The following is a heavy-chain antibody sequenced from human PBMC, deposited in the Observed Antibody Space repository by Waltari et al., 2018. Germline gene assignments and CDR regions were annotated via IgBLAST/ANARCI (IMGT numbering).Heavy chain of an antibody. V-gene: IGHV4-59*01. CDR2: IYYTGST. CDR1: GGSIRGFY. J-gene: IGHJ5*02. CDR3: ARGGGGDWEWFDP. D-gene: IGHD2-21*02. Sequence: QVQLPESGPILLKHSETLSLICPVSGGSIRGFYWSWVRQPPGKGLDWIGYIYYTGSTNFNPSLKSRVTMSVDTSKNQFSLKLSSVTAADTAFYYCARGGGGDWEWFDPWGQGTLVTVSS.